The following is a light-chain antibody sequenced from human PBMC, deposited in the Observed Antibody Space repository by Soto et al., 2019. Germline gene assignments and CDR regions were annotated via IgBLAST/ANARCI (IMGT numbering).Light chain of an antibody. Sequence: QSVLTQPPSASGTPGQRVTITCSGRISNIGSNYVYWYQQLPGTAPKLLMYRSNQRPSGVPDRFSGAKSGTSASLAISGLRSEDEADYHCAAWDDSLSGVVFGGGTQLTVL. V-gene: IGLV1-47*01. CDR2: RSN. CDR1: ISNIGSNY. J-gene: IGLJ2*01. CDR3: AAWDDSLSGVV.